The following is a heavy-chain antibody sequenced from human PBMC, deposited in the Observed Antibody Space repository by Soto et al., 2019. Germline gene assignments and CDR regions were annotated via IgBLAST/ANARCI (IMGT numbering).Heavy chain of an antibody. CDR1: GFTVSSNY. Sequence: PGGSLRLSCAASGFTVSSNYMSWVRQAPGKGLEWVSAISGSGGSTYYADSVKGRFTISRDNSKNTLYLQMNSLRAEDTAVYYCAKDLRPTVTTGYDAFDIWGQGTMVTVSS. J-gene: IGHJ3*02. CDR3: AKDLRPTVTTGYDAFDI. D-gene: IGHD4-4*01. V-gene: IGHV3-23*01. CDR2: ISGSGGST.